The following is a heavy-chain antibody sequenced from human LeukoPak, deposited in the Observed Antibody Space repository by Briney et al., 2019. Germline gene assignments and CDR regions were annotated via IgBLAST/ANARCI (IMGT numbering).Heavy chain of an antibody. CDR2: ISWNTVAI. Sequence: SLRLSRAASGFTFDDHAMHWVRQAPGKGLEWVSGISWNTVAIGYADSVKGRFTISRDNAKNSLYLQMNSLRPEDTALYYCAKAKDVGCGWYSFDYWGQGTLVTVSS. CDR3: AKAKDVGCGWYSFDY. CDR1: GFTFDDHA. V-gene: IGHV3-9*01. D-gene: IGHD6-19*01. J-gene: IGHJ4*02.